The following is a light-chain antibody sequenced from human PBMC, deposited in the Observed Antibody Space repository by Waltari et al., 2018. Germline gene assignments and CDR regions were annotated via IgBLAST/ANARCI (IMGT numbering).Light chain of an antibody. CDR2: WAS. J-gene: IGKJ2*01. Sequence: DIVMTQSPDSLAMSLGERVTINCKSSQTLLYSSDKRNYLAWYQQKPRQTPNLLISWASTRESGVPNRFSGSGSGTDFSLIISCLQAEDVAVYYCQQYYFTPYTFGQGTKVEIK. CDR3: QQYYFTPYT. CDR1: QTLLYSSDKRNY. V-gene: IGKV4-1*01.